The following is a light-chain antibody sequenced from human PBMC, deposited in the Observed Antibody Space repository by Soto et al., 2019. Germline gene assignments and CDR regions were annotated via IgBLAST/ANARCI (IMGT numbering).Light chain of an antibody. CDR1: QSVSNNY. CDR2: GAS. CDR3: QQYGSSGT. V-gene: IGKV3-20*01. J-gene: IGKJ1*01. Sequence: EIVMTHSPATPSVSPCERAALSSRASQSVSNNYLAWYQQKPGQAPRLLIYGASNRATGIPDRFSGSGSGTDFTLTISRLEPEDFAVYYCQQYGSSGTFGQGTKVDIK.